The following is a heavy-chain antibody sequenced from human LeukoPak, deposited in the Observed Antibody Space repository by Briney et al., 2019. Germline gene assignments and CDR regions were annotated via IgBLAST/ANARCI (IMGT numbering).Heavy chain of an antibody. CDR2: INHSGST. CDR3: AKDGILGGGSCYSCHYYYMDV. J-gene: IGHJ6*03. D-gene: IGHD2-15*01. CDR1: GGSFSGYY. V-gene: IGHV4-34*01. Sequence: SETLSLTCAVYGGSFSGYYWSWIRQPPGKGLEWIGEINHSGSTNYNPSLKSRVTISVDTSKNQFSLKLSSVTAADTAVYYCAKDGILGGGSCYSCHYYYMDVWGKGTTVTISS.